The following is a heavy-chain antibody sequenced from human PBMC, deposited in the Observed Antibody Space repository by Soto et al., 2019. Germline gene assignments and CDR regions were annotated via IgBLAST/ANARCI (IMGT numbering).Heavy chain of an antibody. CDR1: EFTFSVYS. V-gene: IGHV3-21*02. CDR3: TRDRVKIRGGYYHYYGIVV. CDR2: ISSGSSYI. D-gene: IGHD3-10*01. J-gene: IGHJ6*02. Sequence: DVQLEESGGGLVKPGGSLRLSCVASEFTFSVYSMNWVRQAPGKGLEWVSSISSGSSYIYYADSVKGRFTISRDNDKSSLSLDMNGLRVDDTAVYYCTRDRVKIRGGYYHYYGIVVWGQGTTVTVSS.